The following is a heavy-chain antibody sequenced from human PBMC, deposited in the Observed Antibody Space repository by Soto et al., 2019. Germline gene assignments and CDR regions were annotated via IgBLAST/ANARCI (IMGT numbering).Heavy chain of an antibody. J-gene: IGHJ4*02. CDR1: GASISGHY. Sequence: XGTLALTCSVSGASISGHYGNWFRQPAGKPLEWIGRIHSAGGTNYNVPLTSRVTMSVDTSKNQLSLKLSSVTAADTAVYYCARISGGPICWGQGTLVTVSS. V-gene: IGHV4-4*07. CDR2: IHSAGGT. CDR3: ARISGGPIC.